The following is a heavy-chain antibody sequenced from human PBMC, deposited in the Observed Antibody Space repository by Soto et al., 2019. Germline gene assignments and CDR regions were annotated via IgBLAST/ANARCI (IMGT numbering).Heavy chain of an antibody. V-gene: IGHV4-31*03. CDR3: AREGGIVGATAADY. Sequence: LLTMSVKCTVGGGSISSGGYYRSRIRQHPGKGLEWIGYIYYSGSTYYNPSLKSRVTISVDTSKNQFSLKLSSVTAADTAVYYCAREGGIVGATAADYWGQGTLVTVSS. CDR1: GGSISSGGYY. CDR2: IYYSGST. J-gene: IGHJ4*02. D-gene: IGHD1-26*01.